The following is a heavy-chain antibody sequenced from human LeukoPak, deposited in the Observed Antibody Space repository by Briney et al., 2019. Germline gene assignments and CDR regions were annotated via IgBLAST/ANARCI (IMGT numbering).Heavy chain of an antibody. V-gene: IGHV1-69*13. D-gene: IGHD4-23*01. CDR2: IIPIFGTA. Sequence: SVKVSCKASGGTFSSYAISWVRQAPGQGLEWMGGIIPIFGTANYAQKFQGRVTITADESTSTAYMELSSLRSENTAVYYCAREVTPDYGMDVWGQGTTVTVSS. CDR3: AREVTPDYGMDV. CDR1: GGTFSSYA. J-gene: IGHJ6*02.